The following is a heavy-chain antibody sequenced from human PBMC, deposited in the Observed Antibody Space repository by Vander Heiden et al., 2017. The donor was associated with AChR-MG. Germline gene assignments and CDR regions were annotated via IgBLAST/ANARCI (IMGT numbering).Heavy chain of an antibody. Sequence: QVTLRESGPALVKPTQTLTLTCTFPGFSLSTSGMCVSWIRQPPGKALEWLARIDWDDDKYYSTSLKTRLTISKDTSKNQVVLTMTNMDPVDTATYYCARILSYYGSGSYYNEGYYYGMDVWGQGTTVTVSS. CDR3: ARILSYYGSGSYYNEGYYYGMDV. D-gene: IGHD3-10*01. V-gene: IGHV2-70*15. CDR2: IDWDDDK. J-gene: IGHJ6*02. CDR1: GFSLSTSGMC.